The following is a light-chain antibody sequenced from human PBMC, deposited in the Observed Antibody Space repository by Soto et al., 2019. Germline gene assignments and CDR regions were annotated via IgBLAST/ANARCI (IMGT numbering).Light chain of an antibody. CDR2: EVS. V-gene: IGLV2-14*01. Sequence: QSALTQPASVSGSPGQSITISCTGTSSDVGGYNYVSWYQQHPGKAPKLIIYEVSHRPTGISNRFSGSKSGNTASLTISGLGSDDEADYYCTSYTGSNTLVFGGGTKVTVL. CDR1: SSDVGGYNY. J-gene: IGLJ2*01. CDR3: TSYTGSNTLV.